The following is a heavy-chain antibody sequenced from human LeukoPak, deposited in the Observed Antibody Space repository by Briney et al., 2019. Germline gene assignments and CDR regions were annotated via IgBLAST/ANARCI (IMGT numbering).Heavy chain of an antibody. J-gene: IGHJ4*02. CDR3: ARVYSSSSSSFDY. V-gene: IGHV4-59*01. CDR2: IYYSGST. CDR1: GGSISSYY. D-gene: IGHD6-6*01. Sequence: SETLSLTCTASGGSISSYYWSWIRQPPGKGLEWIGYIYYSGSTNYNPSLKSRVTISVDTSKNQFSLKLSSVTAADTAVYYCARVYSSSSSSFDYWGQGTLVTVSS.